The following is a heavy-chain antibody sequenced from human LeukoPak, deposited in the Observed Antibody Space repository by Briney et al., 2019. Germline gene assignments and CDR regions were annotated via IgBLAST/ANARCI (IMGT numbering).Heavy chain of an antibody. D-gene: IGHD4-23*01. CDR1: GFTVSSNY. CDR3: ARLNSDDTLFDY. CDR2: IYRGGIT. V-gene: IGHV3-53*01. Sequence: GGSLRLSCAVSGFTVSSNYMNWVRQAPGKGLEWVSVIYRGGITYYADSVKGRFTISRDNSKNTLYLQMNSLRAEDTAVYYCARLNSDDTLFDYWGQGTLVTVSS. J-gene: IGHJ4*02.